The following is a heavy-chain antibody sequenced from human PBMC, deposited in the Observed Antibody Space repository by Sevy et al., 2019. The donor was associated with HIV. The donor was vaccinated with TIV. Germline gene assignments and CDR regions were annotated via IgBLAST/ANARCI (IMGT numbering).Heavy chain of an antibody. D-gene: IGHD4-4*01. CDR1: GFTFNFHG. CDR2: IWHDGSNK. J-gene: IGHJ5*02. CDR3: ASETDNSARWLDL. V-gene: IGHV3-33*01. Sequence: GGSLRLSCAASGFTFNFHGMHWVRQAPGKGLEWVAFIWHDGSNKYMADSVKGRFTISRDNSKNTLFLQMNSLTVEDTAVYYCASETDNSARWLDLWGQGTLVTVSS.